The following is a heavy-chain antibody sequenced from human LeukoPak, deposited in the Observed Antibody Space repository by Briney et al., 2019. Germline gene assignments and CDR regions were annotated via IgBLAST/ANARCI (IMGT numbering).Heavy chain of an antibody. V-gene: IGHV1-2*06. CDR1: GYTFTGYY. J-gene: IGHJ6*02. CDR2: INPNSGGT. D-gene: IGHD3-3*01. CDR3: ARDKRGVVGDV. Sequence: ASLKVSCKASGYTFTGYYMHRVRQAPGQGLKWMGRINPNSGGTNYAKKFQGRVTMTRDTSISTAYMELSRLRSDDTAVYYCARDKRGVVGDVWGQGTTVTVSS.